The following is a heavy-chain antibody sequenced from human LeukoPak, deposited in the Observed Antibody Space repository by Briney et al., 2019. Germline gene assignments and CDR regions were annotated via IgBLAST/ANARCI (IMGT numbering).Heavy chain of an antibody. CDR2: IFYAGSS. J-gene: IGHJ5*02. CDR1: DVSIKNYY. V-gene: IGHV4-59*08. Sequence: SETLSLTCTVSDVSIKNYYWSWIRQPPGKGLEWIANIFYAGSSNYNPSLKSRVSVSIDASKNQLSLKLTSVTAADTAIYYCARQAVIIPTGMEGPWFDPWGQGTLVAVSS. CDR3: ARQAVIIPTGMEGPWFDP. D-gene: IGHD2/OR15-2a*01.